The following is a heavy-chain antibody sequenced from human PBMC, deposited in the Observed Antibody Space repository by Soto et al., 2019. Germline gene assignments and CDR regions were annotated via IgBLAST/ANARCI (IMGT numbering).Heavy chain of an antibody. CDR2: IFSNDEK. D-gene: IGHD3-3*01. Sequence: SGPTLVNPTETLTLTFTVSGFSLSNARMGVSWIRQPPGKALEWLAHIFSNDEKSYSTSLKSRLTISKDTSKSQVVLTMTNMDPVDTATYYCARIPPAFWSGLHYYYYGMDVWGQGTTVTVSS. CDR3: ARIPPAFWSGLHYYYYGMDV. J-gene: IGHJ6*02. CDR1: GFSLSNARMG. V-gene: IGHV2-26*01.